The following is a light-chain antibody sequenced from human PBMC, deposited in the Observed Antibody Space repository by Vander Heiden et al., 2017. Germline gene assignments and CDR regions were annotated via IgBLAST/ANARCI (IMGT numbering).Light chain of an antibody. Sequence: EIVLTQSPATLSLSPGERATLSCRASQSLDTYLAWYQQKPGQAPRLLIYDASTRATGIPARFSGSGSGTDFTLTISSLEAEDFAVYYCQHRTNWPPITFGQGTRLEIK. J-gene: IGKJ5*01. V-gene: IGKV3-11*01. CDR1: QSLDTY. CDR3: QHRTNWPPIT. CDR2: DAS.